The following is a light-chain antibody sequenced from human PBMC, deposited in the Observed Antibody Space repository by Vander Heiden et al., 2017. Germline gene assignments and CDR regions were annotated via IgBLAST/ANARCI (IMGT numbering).Light chain of an antibody. Sequence: QSVLTQPPSASGAPGQRVTISCSGSNSNIGSAYVFWYQQLPGTAPKPLIFRNNQRASGVPDRFSGSKSGTSASLAISGLRSEDEADYYCAAWDVSLSGAVFGGGTQLTVL. CDR3: AAWDVSLSGAV. CDR1: NSNIGSAY. CDR2: RNN. V-gene: IGLV1-47*01. J-gene: IGLJ7*01.